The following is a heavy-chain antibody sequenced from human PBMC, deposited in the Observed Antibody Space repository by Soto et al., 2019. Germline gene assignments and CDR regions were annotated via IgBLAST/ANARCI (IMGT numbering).Heavy chain of an antibody. D-gene: IGHD3-3*01. CDR3: AGYDFWSGYSIDY. CDR2: IKQDGSEK. Sequence: GGSLRLSCAASGFTFCSYLVSWVRQAPGKGLEWVANIKQDGSEKYYVDSVKGRFTISRDNAKNSLYLQMNSLRAEDTAVYYCAGYDFWSGYSIDYWGQGTLVTVSS. J-gene: IGHJ4*02. CDR1: GFTFCSYL. V-gene: IGHV3-7*05.